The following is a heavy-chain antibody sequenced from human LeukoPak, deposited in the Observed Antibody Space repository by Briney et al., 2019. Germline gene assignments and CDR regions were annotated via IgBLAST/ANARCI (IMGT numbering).Heavy chain of an antibody. CDR1: GGSVSSTTYY. J-gene: IGHJ4*02. CDR3: TRSVAWNERFDS. D-gene: IGHD1-1*01. CDR2: INYSGST. Sequence: PSETLSLTCTVSGGSVSSTTYYWSWIRQPPGKGLEWIASINYSGSTYYNPSLKSRVTISVDTSENQFSLKLSSVTAADTALYYCTRSVAWNERFDSWGQGALVTVSS. V-gene: IGHV4-39*01.